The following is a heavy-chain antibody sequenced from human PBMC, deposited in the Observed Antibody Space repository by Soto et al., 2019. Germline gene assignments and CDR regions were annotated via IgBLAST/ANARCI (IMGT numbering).Heavy chain of an antibody. V-gene: IGHV4-59*01. CDR1: GGSISSYY. CDR3: ARERRDGYKHYFDY. CDR2: IYYSGST. Sequence: QVQLQESGPGLVKPSETLSLMCTVSGGSISSYYWSWIRQPPGKGLEWIGYIYYSGSTNPNPSLKSRVTISVATSKNLFSLMLSSVTAADTAVYYCARERRDGYKHYFDYWGQGTLVTVSS. J-gene: IGHJ4*02. D-gene: IGHD5-12*01.